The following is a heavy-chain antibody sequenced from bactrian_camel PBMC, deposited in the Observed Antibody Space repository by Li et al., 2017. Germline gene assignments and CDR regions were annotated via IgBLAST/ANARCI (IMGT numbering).Heavy chain of an antibody. CDR2: IYTSNGRT. CDR1: GYIYSK. V-gene: IGHV3S54*01. J-gene: IGHJ6*01. CDR3: AADPCLVFPCDLGSLTDFGF. Sequence: QLVESGGGSVQAGGSLRLSCNESGYIYSKMGWFRQAPGKQREGVAAIYTSNGRTSYADSVKGRFTISRDRTTKTLYLQINSLKPADTAMYYCAADPCLVFPCDLGSLTDFGFRGPGTQVTVS. D-gene: IGHD1*01.